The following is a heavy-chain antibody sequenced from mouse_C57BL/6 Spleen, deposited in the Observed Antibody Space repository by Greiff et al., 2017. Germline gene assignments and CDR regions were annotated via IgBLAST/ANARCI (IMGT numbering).Heavy chain of an antibody. J-gene: IGHJ3*01. CDR3: TIYYYGSSFAY. CDR1: GFTFSNYW. CDR2: IRLKSDNYAT. Sequence: DVMLVESGGGLVQPGGSMKLSCVASGFTFSNYWMNWVRQSPEKGLEWVAQIRLKSDNYATHYAESVKGRFTISRDDSKSSVYLQMNNLRAEDTGIYYCTIYYYGSSFAYWGQGTLVTVSA. V-gene: IGHV6-3*01. D-gene: IGHD1-1*01.